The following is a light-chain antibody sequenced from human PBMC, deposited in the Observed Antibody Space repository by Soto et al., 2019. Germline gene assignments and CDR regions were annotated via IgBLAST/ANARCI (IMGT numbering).Light chain of an antibody. CDR1: QDITSD. CDR2: DAS. V-gene: IGKV1-13*02. Sequence: AIQLTQSPSSLSAYLGDTVIITCRASQDITSDLAWYQQRPEKAPVLLIYDASRLESGVPPRFSGGGSGTEFSLTISSLQPEDFATYFCQQFNAYPRTFGQGTKV. CDR3: QQFNAYPRT. J-gene: IGKJ1*01.